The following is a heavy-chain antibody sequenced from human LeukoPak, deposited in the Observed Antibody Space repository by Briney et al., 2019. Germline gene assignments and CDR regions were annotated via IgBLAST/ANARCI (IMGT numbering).Heavy chain of an antibody. CDR1: GYTFTGYY. CDR3: ARASQLRFLEWLFDY. V-gene: IGHV1-2*02. J-gene: IGHJ4*02. Sequence: GASVKVSCKASGYTFTGYYMHWVRQAPGQGLEWMGWINPNSGGTNYAQKCQGRVTMTRDTSISTAYMELSRLRADDTAVYYCARASQLRFLEWLFDYWGQGTLVTVSS. D-gene: IGHD3-3*01. CDR2: INPNSGGT.